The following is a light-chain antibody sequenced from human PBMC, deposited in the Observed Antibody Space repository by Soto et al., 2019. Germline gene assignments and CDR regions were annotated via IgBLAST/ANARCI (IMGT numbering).Light chain of an antibody. V-gene: IGKV1-5*03. CDR1: QSISSW. Sequence: DIQMTQSPSTLSASVGDRVTITCRASQSISSWLAWYQQKPGKAPKLLIYKASSLESGVPSRFRGSGCWTEFTLTISSLHPDDFAAYYCQQYNSYPWTFGQGNKVEIK. J-gene: IGKJ1*01. CDR2: KAS. CDR3: QQYNSYPWT.